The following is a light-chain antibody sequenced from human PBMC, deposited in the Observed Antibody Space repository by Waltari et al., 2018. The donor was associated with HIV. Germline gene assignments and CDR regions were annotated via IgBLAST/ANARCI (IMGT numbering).Light chain of an antibody. J-gene: IGKJ4*01. V-gene: IGKV1-9*01. CDR3: QQFSTYPLT. CDR2: AAS. CDR1: RAINTY. Sequence: SFLSASVGDRVTITCRATRAINTYLAWYQQTPGEPPKLLIYAASTLQTGVPSRFSGSGSGTEFTLTIASLQPEDFATYYCQQFSTYPLTFGGGTKVE.